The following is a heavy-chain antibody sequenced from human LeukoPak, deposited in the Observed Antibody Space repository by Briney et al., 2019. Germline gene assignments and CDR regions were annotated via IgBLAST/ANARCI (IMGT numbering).Heavy chain of an antibody. V-gene: IGHV3-30*04. CDR1: GFTFRSYA. D-gene: IGHD1-26*01. CDR3: ARPSAKWELLVNFDY. Sequence: GGSLRLSCAAAGFTFRSYAMHWVRQAPGKGLEWVAVISYDGTKKYYADSVKGRFTISRDNAKNTLYLQMNSLRAEDTAVYYCARPSAKWELLVNFDYWGQGTLVTVSS. CDR2: ISYDGTKK. J-gene: IGHJ4*02.